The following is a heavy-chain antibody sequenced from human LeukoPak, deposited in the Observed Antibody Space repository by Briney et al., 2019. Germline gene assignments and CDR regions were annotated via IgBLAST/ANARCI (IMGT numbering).Heavy chain of an antibody. Sequence: SVKVSCKASGGTFSSYAISWVRQAPGQGLEWMGGIIPIFGTANYAQKFQGRVTITADKSTSTAYMELSRLRSDDTAVYYCARDHRMFVGDNWFDPWGQGTLVTVSS. CDR2: IIPIFGTA. CDR3: ARDHRMFVGDNWFDP. CDR1: GGTFSSYA. J-gene: IGHJ5*02. V-gene: IGHV1-69*06. D-gene: IGHD3-10*02.